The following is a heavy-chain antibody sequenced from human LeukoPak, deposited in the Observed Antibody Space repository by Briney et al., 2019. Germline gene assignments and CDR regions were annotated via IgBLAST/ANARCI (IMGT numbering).Heavy chain of an antibody. Sequence: PGGSLRLSCAASGFTLDDYAMHWVRHAPGKGLEWVSGISWHSGSIGYADTVKGRFTISRDNAENSLYLQMDSLRAEDTALYYCAKDGYFPYWGRGTLVTVSS. J-gene: IGHJ4*02. CDR1: GFTLDDYA. CDR2: ISWHSGSI. D-gene: IGHD1-26*01. CDR3: AKDGYFPY. V-gene: IGHV3-9*01.